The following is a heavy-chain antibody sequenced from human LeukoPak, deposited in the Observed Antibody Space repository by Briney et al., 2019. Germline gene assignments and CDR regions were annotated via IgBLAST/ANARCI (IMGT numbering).Heavy chain of an antibody. CDR2: IHPNTVVT. D-gene: IGHD1-26*01. CDR3: AIGTKDILGPVDY. CDR1: GYTFTDYY. Sequence: EASVKVSCKASGYTFTDYYIHWVRQTPGQGLEWMGWIHPNTVVTNFDQKFQGRVTLTRDTSISTAYMELSRLRSDDTALYYCAIGTKDILGPVDYWGQGTLVTVSS. J-gene: IGHJ4*02. V-gene: IGHV1-2*02.